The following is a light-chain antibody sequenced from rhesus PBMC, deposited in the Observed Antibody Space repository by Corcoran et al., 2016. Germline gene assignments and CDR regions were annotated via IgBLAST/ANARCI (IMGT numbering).Light chain of an antibody. V-gene: IGKV1-19*01. CDR2: YAS. J-gene: IGKJ2*01. CDR1: HDISSW. Sequence: DIQMTQSPSSLSASVGDRVTIACHASHDISSWLAWYQQKPGKAPKPLTLYASTLQSGVPSRFSGSGSWTDFTLTISGLQPEDFATYFCQQYYDVPYSFGRGTKVDIK. CDR3: QQYYDVPYS.